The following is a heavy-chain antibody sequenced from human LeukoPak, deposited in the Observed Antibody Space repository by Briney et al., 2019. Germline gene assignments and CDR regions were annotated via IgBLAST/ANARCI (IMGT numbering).Heavy chain of an antibody. CDR3: AITHYYGSGSYYTLRGFDP. V-gene: IGHV1-2*02. CDR2: INPNSGGT. Sequence: ASVKVSCKASGYTFTSYDINWVRQAPGQGLEWMGWINPNSGGTNYAQKFQGRVTMTRDTSISTAYMELSRLRSDDTAVYYCAITHYYGSGSYYTLRGFDPWGQGTLVTVSS. J-gene: IGHJ5*02. CDR1: GYTFTSYD. D-gene: IGHD3-10*01.